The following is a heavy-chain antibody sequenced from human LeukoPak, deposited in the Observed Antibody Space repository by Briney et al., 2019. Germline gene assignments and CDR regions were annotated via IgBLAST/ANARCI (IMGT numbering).Heavy chain of an antibody. J-gene: IGHJ6*03. CDR2: IYRTGST. Sequence: SETLSLTCTVSGYSINSGYYWVWIRQPPRKGLQWIGRIYRTGSTNYNPSLKSRVTISVDTSKNQFSLKVRSVTAADTAVYYCARGDCSSTICYSPMDVWGKGTTVTVSS. D-gene: IGHD2-2*01. V-gene: IGHV4-38-2*02. CDR3: ARGDCSSTICYSPMDV. CDR1: GYSINSGYY.